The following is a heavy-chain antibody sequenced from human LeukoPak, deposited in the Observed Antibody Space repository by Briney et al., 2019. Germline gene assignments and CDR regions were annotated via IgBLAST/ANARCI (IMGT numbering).Heavy chain of an antibody. CDR1: GGSVSSGAYY. V-gene: IGHV4-61*08. CDR2: IYYSGST. Sequence: PSETLSLTCTVSGGSVSSGAYYWSWIRQSPRKGLEWIGYIYYSGSTNYNPALQSRVTISVDTPKTQFSLKLGSVTAADTAVYYCAYQGNGLDVWGQGTTVTVS. J-gene: IGHJ6*02. D-gene: IGHD2-2*01. CDR3: AYQGNGLDV.